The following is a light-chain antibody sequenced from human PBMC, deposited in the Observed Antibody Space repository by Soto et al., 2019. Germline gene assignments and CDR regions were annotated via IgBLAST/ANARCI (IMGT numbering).Light chain of an antibody. Sequence: QSVLTQPPSVSGAPGQRVTISCTGSSSNIGAGYEVHWYQQLPGTAPKLLIYADNNRPSGVPDRFSGSKSGTSASLAITGLQAEDETDYFYQSYDSRLSGYVFGGGTKLTVL. CDR2: ADN. CDR3: QSYDSRLSGYV. V-gene: IGLV1-40*01. J-gene: IGLJ3*02. CDR1: SSNIGAGYE.